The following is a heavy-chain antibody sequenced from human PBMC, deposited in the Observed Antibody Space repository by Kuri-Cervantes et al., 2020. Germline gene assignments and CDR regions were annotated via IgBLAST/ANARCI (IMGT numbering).Heavy chain of an antibody. J-gene: IGHJ4*01. V-gene: IGHV3-30*18. CDR1: GFTFSSYG. CDR3: AKERTGRKSSGRFDY. Sequence: GESLKISCAASGFTFSSYGMHWVRQAPGKGLEWVAVISYDGSNKYYADSVKGRFTISRDNSKNTLYLQINSLRAEDTAVYYCAKERTGRKSSGRFDYWGQGTMVTVSS. CDR2: ISYDGSNK. D-gene: IGHD1-26*01.